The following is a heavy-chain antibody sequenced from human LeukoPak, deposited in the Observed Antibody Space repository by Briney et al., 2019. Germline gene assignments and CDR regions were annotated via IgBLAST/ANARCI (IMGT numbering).Heavy chain of an antibody. CDR3: ARAGYWFDP. CDR1: GYTFTSYD. V-gene: IGHV1-18*01. J-gene: IGHJ5*02. Sequence: GASVKVSCKASGYTFTSYDINWVRQATGQGLEWMGWMNPNSGNTNYAQKLQGRVTMTTDTSTSTAYMELRSLRSDDTAVYYCARAGYWFDPWGQGTLVTVSS. CDR2: MNPNSGNT.